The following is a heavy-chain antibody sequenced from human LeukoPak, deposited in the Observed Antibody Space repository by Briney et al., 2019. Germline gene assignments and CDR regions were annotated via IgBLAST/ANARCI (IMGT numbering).Heavy chain of an antibody. Sequence: PGGSLRLSCAASGFTFSSYAMHWVRQAPGKGLEWVAVISYDGSNKYYADSVKGRFTISRDNFKNTLYLQMNSLRAEDTAVYYCAREEGGSYLLDYWGQGTLVTVSS. CDR3: AREEGGSYLLDY. D-gene: IGHD1-26*01. J-gene: IGHJ4*02. V-gene: IGHV3-30*04. CDR2: ISYDGSNK. CDR1: GFTFSSYA.